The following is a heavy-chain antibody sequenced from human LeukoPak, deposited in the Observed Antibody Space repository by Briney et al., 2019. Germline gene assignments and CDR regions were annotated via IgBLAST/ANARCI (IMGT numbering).Heavy chain of an antibody. CDR1: GFTIIKYW. J-gene: IGHJ4*02. CDR3: VPHYFDSSGYYHGY. D-gene: IGHD3-22*01. Sequence: GGSLRLSCAASGFTIIKYWMSWVRQAPGKGLEWVANINRGGSEKDNVDSVKGRFTISRDNAKNSLFLQMNSLRAEDTALYYCVPHYFDSSGYYHGYWGQGTLVTVSS. CDR2: INRGGSEK. V-gene: IGHV3-7*01.